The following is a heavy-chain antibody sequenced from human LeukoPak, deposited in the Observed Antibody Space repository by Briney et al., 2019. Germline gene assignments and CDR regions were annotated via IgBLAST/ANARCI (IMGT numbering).Heavy chain of an antibody. CDR3: AREYFDKSGYSRDS. CDR2: IKQDGSTK. CDR1: GFIFSNFW. J-gene: IGHJ4*02. V-gene: IGHV3-7*01. D-gene: IGHD3-22*01. Sequence: GGSLRHSCAASGFIFSNFWMGWVRQAPGKGPEWVADIKQDGSTKYYVDSVKGRFTISRDNAKNSLYLQLNSLRAEDTAVYFCAREYFDKSGYSRDSWGQGTLVTVSS.